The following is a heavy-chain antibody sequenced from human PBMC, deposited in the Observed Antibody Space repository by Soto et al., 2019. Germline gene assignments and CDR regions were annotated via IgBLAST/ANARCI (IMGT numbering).Heavy chain of an antibody. CDR1: GGSISSGDYS. Sequence: QLQLQESGSGLVKPSQTLSLTCAVSGGSISSGDYSWSWIRQPPGRGLEWIGYIYHSGSPNYNPSLRSRVTRSVDPSRNQFSLNLNSVTAADTAVYYCARGPIWAATTNNYFDPWGQGTLVTVSS. CDR2: IYHSGSP. J-gene: IGHJ5*02. D-gene: IGHD1-26*01. CDR3: ARGPIWAATTNNYFDP. V-gene: IGHV4-30-2*01.